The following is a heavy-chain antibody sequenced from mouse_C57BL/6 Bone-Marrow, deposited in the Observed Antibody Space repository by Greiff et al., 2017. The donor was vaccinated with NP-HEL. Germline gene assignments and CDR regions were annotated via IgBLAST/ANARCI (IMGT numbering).Heavy chain of an antibody. CDR2: IDPENGDT. J-gene: IGHJ3*01. Sequence: VQLKQSGAELVRPGASVKLSCTASGFNIKDDYMHWVKQRPEQGLEWIGWIDPENGDTEYASKFQGKATITADTSSNTAYLQLSSLTSEDTAVYYCTKRWEAYWGQGTLVTVSA. CDR3: TKRWEAY. V-gene: IGHV14-4*01. CDR1: GFNIKDDY. D-gene: IGHD1-1*02.